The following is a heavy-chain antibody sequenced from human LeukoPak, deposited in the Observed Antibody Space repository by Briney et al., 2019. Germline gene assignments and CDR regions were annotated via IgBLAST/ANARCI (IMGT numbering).Heavy chain of an antibody. V-gene: IGHV3-20*04. CDR3: ASPLRFLETGDYYYMDV. J-gene: IGHJ6*03. Sequence: GGSLRLSCAASGFTFDDYGMSWVRQAPGKGLEWVSGINWNGGSTGYADSVKGRFTISRDNSKNTLYLQMNSLRAEDTAVYYCASPLRFLETGDYYYMDVWGKGTTVTVSS. CDR1: GFTFDDYG. D-gene: IGHD3-3*01. CDR2: INWNGGST.